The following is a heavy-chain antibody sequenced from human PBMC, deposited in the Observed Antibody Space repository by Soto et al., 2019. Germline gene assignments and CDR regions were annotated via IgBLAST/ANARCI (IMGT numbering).Heavy chain of an antibody. CDR2: IWYDGSNK. CDR3: ARDFYDFWSGYSRPNWFDP. J-gene: IGHJ5*02. CDR1: GFTFSSYG. V-gene: IGHV3-33*01. D-gene: IGHD3-3*01. Sequence: GGSLRLSCAASGFTFSSYGMHWVRQAPGKGLEWVAVIWYDGSNKYYADSVKGRFTISRDNSKNTLYLQMNSLRAEDTAVYYCARDFYDFWSGYSRPNWFDPWGQGTLVTVSS.